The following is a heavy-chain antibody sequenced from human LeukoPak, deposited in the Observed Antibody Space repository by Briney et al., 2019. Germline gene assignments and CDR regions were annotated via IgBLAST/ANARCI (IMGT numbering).Heavy chain of an antibody. J-gene: IGHJ3*02. CDR1: GGSISSYY. Sequence: SETLSLTCTVSGGSISSYYWSWIRQAPGKGLEWIGQIYYSGSTNYNPSLKSRVTISVDTSKNQFSLKLSSVTAADTAIYYCAREGMIATGREPAEIWGQGTMVTVSS. D-gene: IGHD3-22*01. V-gene: IGHV4-59*01. CDR3: AREGMIATGREPAEI. CDR2: IYYSGST.